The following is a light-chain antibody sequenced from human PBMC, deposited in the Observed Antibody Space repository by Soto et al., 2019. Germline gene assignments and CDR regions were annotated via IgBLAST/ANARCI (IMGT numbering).Light chain of an antibody. CDR2: EVT. V-gene: IGLV2-8*01. Sequence: QSALTQPASVSGSPGQSITISCTGTSSDYVSWYQQHPGRAPKLMIYEVTKRPSGVPDRFSGSKSGNTASLTVSGLQTEDEADYYCSSYAATNNYVFGSGTKVTVL. CDR3: SSYAATNNYV. CDR1: SSDY. J-gene: IGLJ1*01.